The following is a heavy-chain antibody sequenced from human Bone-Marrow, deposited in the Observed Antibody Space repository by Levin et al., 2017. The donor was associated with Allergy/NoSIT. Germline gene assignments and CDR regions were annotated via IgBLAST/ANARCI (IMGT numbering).Heavy chain of an antibody. CDR2: IGATTSRT. D-gene: IGHD2-15*01. CDR3: AKEGCSGDSGPHFFDS. J-gene: IGHJ4*02. V-gene: IGHV3-23*01. CDR1: GFTFSSYA. Sequence: GGSLRLSCEASGFTFSSYAMSWVRQAPGKGLECVSGIGATTSRTYYADSVKGRFTISRDNSKSTLYLQMNSLRVEDTALYYCAKEGCSGDSGPHFFDSWGQGALITVSS.